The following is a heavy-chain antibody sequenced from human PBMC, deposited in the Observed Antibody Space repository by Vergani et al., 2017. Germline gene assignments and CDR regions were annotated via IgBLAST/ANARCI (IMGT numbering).Heavy chain of an antibody. CDR3: AKDRLLWFGELFEPPDY. J-gene: IGHJ4*02. D-gene: IGHD3-10*01. V-gene: IGHV3-30*18. CDR1: GFTFSSYG. CDR2: LSYDGSNK. Sequence: QVQLVESGGGVVQPGRSLRLSCAASGFTFSSYGMHWVRPAPGKGLEWVAVLSYDGSNKYYADSEKGRFTISRDNSKNTLYLQMNSLRAEDTAVYYCAKDRLLWFGELFEPPDYWGQGTLVTVSS.